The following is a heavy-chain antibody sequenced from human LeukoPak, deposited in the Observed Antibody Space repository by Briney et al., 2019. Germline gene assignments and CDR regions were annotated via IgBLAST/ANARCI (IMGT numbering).Heavy chain of an antibody. D-gene: IGHD1-7*01. J-gene: IGHJ4*02. CDR2: ISSSGSTI. V-gene: IGHV3-11*01. CDR3: ARRYNWNYVFDY. Sequence: PGGSLRLSCAASGFTFSDYYMSWIRQAPGKGLEWVSYISSSGSTIYYADSVKGRFTISRDNAKNSLYLQMNSLRAEVTAVYYCARRYNWNYVFDYWGQGTLVTVSS. CDR1: GFTFSDYY.